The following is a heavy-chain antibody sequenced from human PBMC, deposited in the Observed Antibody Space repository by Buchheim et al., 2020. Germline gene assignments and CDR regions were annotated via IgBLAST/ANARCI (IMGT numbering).Heavy chain of an antibody. Sequence: QVQLQQWGAGLLKPSETLSLTCAVYGGSFSGYYWSWIRQPPGKGLEWIGEINHSGSTNYNPSLKSRVTISVDTSTNKFSLKLSSVTAADTAVYYCARGSRGAGNGFDVYWGQGTL. CDR2: INHSGST. CDR1: GGSFSGYY. V-gene: IGHV4-34*01. CDR3: ARGSRGAGNGFDVY. J-gene: IGHJ4*02. D-gene: IGHD6-13*01.